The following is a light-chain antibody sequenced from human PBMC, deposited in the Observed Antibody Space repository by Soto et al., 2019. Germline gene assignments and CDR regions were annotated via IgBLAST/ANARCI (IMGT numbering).Light chain of an antibody. CDR1: QGISSY. J-gene: IGKJ1*01. CDR3: QQYETVSGT. V-gene: IGKV1-9*01. CDR2: AAS. Sequence: DIQLTQSPSFLSASVGDRVTITCRASQGISSYLAWYQQRPGKAPKLLIYAASTLQSGVPSRFSGSGSGTEFTLTIASLQPEDFATYYCQQYETVSGTFGPGTKVEI.